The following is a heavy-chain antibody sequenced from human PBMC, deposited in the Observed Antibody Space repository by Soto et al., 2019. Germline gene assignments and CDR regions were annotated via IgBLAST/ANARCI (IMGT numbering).Heavy chain of an antibody. CDR1: GGSISSGDYY. J-gene: IGHJ4*02. Sequence: QVQLQESGPGLVKPSQTLSLTCTVSGGSISSGDYYWSWIRQPPGRGLEWIGYISYSGTTYYNPSLKCRVTRSVGTSKNQFSLKLTSVTAADTAVYYCARTNYDYGWGSYRFDYWGQGTLVTVSS. V-gene: IGHV4-30-4*01. CDR2: ISYSGTT. D-gene: IGHD3-16*02. CDR3: ARTNYDYGWGSYRFDY.